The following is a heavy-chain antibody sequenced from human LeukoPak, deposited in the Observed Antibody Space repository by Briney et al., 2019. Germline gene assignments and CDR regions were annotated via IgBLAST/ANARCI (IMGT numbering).Heavy chain of an antibody. Sequence: GRSLRLSCAASGFTFSSYSMNWVRQAPGKGLECVAVIWYDGTNTYYADSVKGRFTISRDNSKNTLYLQMNSLRAEDTAVYYCARDFCSGGSCYPDAFDIWGQGTMVTVSS. V-gene: IGHV3-33*08. J-gene: IGHJ3*02. CDR1: GFTFSSYS. D-gene: IGHD2-15*01. CDR3: ARDFCSGGSCYPDAFDI. CDR2: IWYDGTNT.